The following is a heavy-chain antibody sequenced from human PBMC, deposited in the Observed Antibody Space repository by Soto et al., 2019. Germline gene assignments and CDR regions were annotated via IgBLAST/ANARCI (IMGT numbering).Heavy chain of an antibody. CDR2: ISWDGGHT. Sequence: PGGSLRLSCAASGFNLDDYTMHWVRQAPGKGPEWVSLISWDGGHTYYTDSVKGRFTISRDNRKNSLYLQMNSLRADDTALYYCAKDRAAVTGDYYYYGLDVWGQGTTVTVSS. CDR3: AKDRAAVTGDYYYYGLDV. J-gene: IGHJ6*02. V-gene: IGHV3-43*01. D-gene: IGHD3-9*01. CDR1: GFNLDDYT.